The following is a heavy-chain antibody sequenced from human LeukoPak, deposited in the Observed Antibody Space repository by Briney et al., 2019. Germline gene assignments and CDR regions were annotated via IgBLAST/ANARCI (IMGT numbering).Heavy chain of an antibody. V-gene: IGHV4-38-2*02. CDR2: IYHSGNT. CDR1: NYSISSGCY. CDR3: ARVTGYMIEDYFDY. J-gene: IGHJ4*02. D-gene: IGHD3-22*01. Sequence: KPSETLSLTCTVSNYSISSGCYWAWIRPPPGKGLEWIGNIYHSGNTYYNPSLKSRVSLSVDTSENQFSLKLSSVTAADTAVYYCARVTGYMIEDYFDYWGQGTLVTVSS.